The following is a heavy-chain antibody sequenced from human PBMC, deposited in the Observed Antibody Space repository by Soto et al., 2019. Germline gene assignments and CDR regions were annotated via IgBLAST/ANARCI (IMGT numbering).Heavy chain of an antibody. Sequence: EVQLVESGGGLVQPGGSLRLSCAASGFTFSRYWMHWVRQAPGKGLVWVSRIKSDGSSTSYADSVKGRFTISRVNAKNTLYLQMNSLRAEDTAVYYCARLGSSWHDFDYWGQGTLVTGSS. V-gene: IGHV3-74*01. CDR3: ARLGSSWHDFDY. CDR2: IKSDGSST. CDR1: GFTFSRYW. J-gene: IGHJ4*02. D-gene: IGHD6-13*01.